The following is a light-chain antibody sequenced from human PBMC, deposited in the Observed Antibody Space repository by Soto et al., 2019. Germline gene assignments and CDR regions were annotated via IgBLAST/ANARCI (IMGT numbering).Light chain of an antibody. CDR3: QAYDNSTRVI. V-gene: IGLV3-9*01. J-gene: IGLJ2*01. CDR2: RDF. Sequence: SYELTQPLSVSVALGQTARITCEGDNIGIKNVHWYQQKPGQAPVLVIYRDFNRPSGIPERFSGSNSGNTATLTISRAQAGDEADFYCQAYDNSTRVIFGGGTKVTVL. CDR1: NIGIKN.